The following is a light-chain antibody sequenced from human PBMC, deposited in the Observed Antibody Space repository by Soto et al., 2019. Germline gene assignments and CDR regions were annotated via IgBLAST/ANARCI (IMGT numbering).Light chain of an antibody. CDR3: QQYGTSRVT. J-gene: IGKJ3*01. Sequence: EVVLTQSPGTLSLSPGERATLSCRASQSINNNLARYQHKPGQAPRLLIYSASSRAAGIPDRFSGSGSRTDFTLTISRLEPEDFAVYYCQQYGTSRVTFGPGTKVDIK. CDR1: QSINNN. CDR2: SAS. V-gene: IGKV3-20*01.